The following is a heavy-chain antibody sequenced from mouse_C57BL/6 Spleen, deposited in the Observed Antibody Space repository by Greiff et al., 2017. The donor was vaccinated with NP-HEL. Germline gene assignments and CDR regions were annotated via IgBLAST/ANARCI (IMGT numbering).Heavy chain of an antibody. CDR3: ARRGYGSRLDY. Sequence: QVQLQQSGAELVRPGTSVKVSCKASGYAFTNYLIEWVKQRPGQGLEWIGVINPGSGGTNYNEKFKGKATLTADKSSSTAYMQLSSLTSEDSAVYFCARRGYGSRLDYWGKGTTLTVSS. V-gene: IGHV1-54*01. CDR2: INPGSGGT. CDR1: GYAFTNYL. J-gene: IGHJ2*01. D-gene: IGHD1-1*01.